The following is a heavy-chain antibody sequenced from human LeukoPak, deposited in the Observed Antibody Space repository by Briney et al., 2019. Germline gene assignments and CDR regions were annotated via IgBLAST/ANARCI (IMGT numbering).Heavy chain of an antibody. CDR3: AKLTVVDY. J-gene: IGHJ4*02. CDR2: ISGSGDNT. CDR1: GFTFSSYA. D-gene: IGHD4-23*01. V-gene: IGHV3-23*01. Sequence: GGSLRLSCAASGFTFSSYAMSWVRQAPGKGLEWVSAISGSGDNTDYTDSVKGRFTISRDNSKNTLYLQMNSLRAEDTAVYYCAKLTVVDYWGQGTLVTVSS.